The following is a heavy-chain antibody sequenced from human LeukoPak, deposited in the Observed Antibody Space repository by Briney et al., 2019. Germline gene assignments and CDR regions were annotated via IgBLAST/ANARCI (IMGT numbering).Heavy chain of an antibody. V-gene: IGHV1-24*01. D-gene: IGHD3-10*01. CDR3: ATARITMVRGVIIGSWFDP. CDR2: FDPEDGET. CDR1: GYTLTELS. J-gene: IGHJ5*02. Sequence: ASVKVSCKVSGYTLTELSMHWVRQAPGKGLEWMGGFDPEDGETIYAQKFQGRVTMTEDTSTDTAYMELSSLRSEDTAVYYCATARITMVRGVIIGSWFDPWGQGTLVTVSS.